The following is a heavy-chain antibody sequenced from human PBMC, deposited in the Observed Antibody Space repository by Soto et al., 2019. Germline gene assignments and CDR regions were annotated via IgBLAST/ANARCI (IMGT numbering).Heavy chain of an antibody. CDR3: ARDQPGYSYGYGLGY. D-gene: IGHD5-18*01. CDR1: GFTFSFHA. Sequence: GGSLRLSCTASGFTFSFHAMSWVRQAPGKGLEWVSSISSSSSYIYYADSVKGRFTISRDNAKNSLYLQMNSLRAEDTAVYYCARDQPGYSYGYGLGYWGQGTLVTVSS. CDR2: ISSSSSYI. V-gene: IGHV3-21*01. J-gene: IGHJ4*02.